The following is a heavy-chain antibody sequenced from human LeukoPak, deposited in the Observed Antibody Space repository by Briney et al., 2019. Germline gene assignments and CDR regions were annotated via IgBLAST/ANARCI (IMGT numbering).Heavy chain of an antibody. CDR3: ARATPDGSGSYYSDY. J-gene: IGHJ4*02. D-gene: IGHD3-10*01. CDR2: IYYSGST. CDR1: GGSISSYY. Sequence: SETLSLTCTVSGGSISSYYWSWIRQPPGKGLEWIGYIYYSGSTNYNPSLKSRVTISVHTSKNQFSLKLRSVTAADTAVYYCARATPDGSGSYYSDYWGQGTLVTVSS. V-gene: IGHV4-59*01.